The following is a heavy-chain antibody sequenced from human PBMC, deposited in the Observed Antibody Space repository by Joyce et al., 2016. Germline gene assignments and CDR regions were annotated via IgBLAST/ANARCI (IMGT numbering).Heavy chain of an antibody. CDR1: GDSFTTGGYA. V-gene: IGHV4-30-2*01. J-gene: IGHJ4*02. Sequence: QLLLQESGPGLVKTSQTLSLTCAVSGDSFTTGGYAWNWIRQPPGKGLAWIGDIYHSGNTHFTPALQSRVTISLDRSKSHFSLKLSSVTAADTAVYYCARAPRGPGYFDSWGQGTLVTVSS. D-gene: IGHD3-10*01. CDR2: IYHSGNT. CDR3: ARAPRGPGYFDS.